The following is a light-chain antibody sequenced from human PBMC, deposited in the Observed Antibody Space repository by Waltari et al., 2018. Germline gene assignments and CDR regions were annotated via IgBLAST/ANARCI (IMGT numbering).Light chain of an antibody. Sequence: QSVLTQPPSVSGAPGQRVTISCTGSTSNIGAANDVNWYQQVPGAAPRLLRRGNRLRPSGFSDRFSGSKSCTSPCLAISGLQAEDEADYYCQSFDNSLYAVVFGGGTKLTVL. V-gene: IGLV1-40*01. CDR1: TSNIGAAND. J-gene: IGLJ2*01. CDR2: GNR. CDR3: QSFDNSLYAVV.